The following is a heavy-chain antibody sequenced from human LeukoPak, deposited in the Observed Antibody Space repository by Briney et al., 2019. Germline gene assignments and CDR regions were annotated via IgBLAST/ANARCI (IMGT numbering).Heavy chain of an antibody. D-gene: IGHD2-15*01. CDR3: AREAPGSGQFDY. CDR1: GGSISSSSYY. V-gene: IGHV4-39*07. J-gene: IGHJ4*02. Sequence: SETLSLTCTVSGGSISSSSYYWGWIRQPPGKGLEWIGSIYYSGSTNYNPSLKSRVTISVDTSKNQFSLKLSSVTAADTAVYYCAREAPGSGQFDYWGQGTLVTVSS. CDR2: IYYSGST.